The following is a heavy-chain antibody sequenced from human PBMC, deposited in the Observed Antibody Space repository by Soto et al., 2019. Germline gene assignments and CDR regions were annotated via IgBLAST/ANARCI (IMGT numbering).Heavy chain of an antibody. CDR1: GFTFSSYA. CDR2: ISGSGGST. D-gene: IGHD1-26*01. Sequence: EVQLLESGGGLLQPGGSLRLSCAASGFTFSSYAMRWVRQAPVKGLEWVSAISGSGGSTYYADSVKGRFTISRDNSKKTLYLQMNSLRAEDTAVYYCAGRGSGSYYDYWGQGTLVSVSS. CDR3: AGRGSGSYYDY. J-gene: IGHJ4*02. V-gene: IGHV3-23*01.